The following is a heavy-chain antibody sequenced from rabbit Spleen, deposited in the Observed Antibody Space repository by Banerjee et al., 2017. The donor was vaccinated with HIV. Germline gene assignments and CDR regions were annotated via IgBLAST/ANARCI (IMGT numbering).Heavy chain of an antibody. V-gene: IGHV1S40*01. J-gene: IGHJ3*01. Sequence: QSLEESGGGLVKPGASLTLTCTASGFSFSSNYYMCWVRQAPGKGLEWIGYIDPVFGTTYYANWVNGRFTISNDNAQNTVFLQMTSLTVADTATYFCARDPAYSSGSGSAIPYLWGQGTLVTVS. D-gene: IGHD1-1*01. CDR3: ARDPAYSSGSGSAIPYL. CDR2: IDPVFGTT. CDR1: GFSFSSNYY.